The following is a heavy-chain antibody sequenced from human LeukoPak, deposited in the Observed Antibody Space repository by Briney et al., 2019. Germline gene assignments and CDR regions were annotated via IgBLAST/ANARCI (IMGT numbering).Heavy chain of an antibody. J-gene: IGHJ3*02. CDR2: INHSGST. CDR1: GGSFSGYY. CDR3: AREISYCYDSSGPLLPGWAFDI. D-gene: IGHD3-22*01. Sequence: SETLSLTCAVYGGSFSGYYWSWIRQPPGKGLEWIGEINHSGSTNYNPSLKSRVTISVDTSKNQFSLKLSSVTAADTAVYYCAREISYCYDSSGPLLPGWAFDIWGQGTMVTVSS. V-gene: IGHV4-34*01.